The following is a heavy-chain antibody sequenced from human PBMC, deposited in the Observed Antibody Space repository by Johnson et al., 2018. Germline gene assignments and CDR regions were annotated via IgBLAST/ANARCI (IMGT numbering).Heavy chain of an antibody. CDR3: NRLDCSSTSCWGYYYYYMDG. CDR2: IRSKAYGGTT. D-gene: IGHD2-2*01. V-gene: IGHV3-49*03. J-gene: IGHJ6*03. Sequence: VQLQESGGGLVQPGRSLRLSCTASGFTFGDYAMSWFRQAPGKGLEWVGFIRSKAYGGTTEYAASVKGRFTIPRDDSKSIAYLQMNSLKTEETAVYYCNRLDCSSTSCWGYYYYYMDGWGKGTTVTVSS. CDR1: GFTFGDYA.